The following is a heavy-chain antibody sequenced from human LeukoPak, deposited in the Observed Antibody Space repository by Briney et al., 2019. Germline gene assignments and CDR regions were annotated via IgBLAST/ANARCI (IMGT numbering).Heavy chain of an antibody. V-gene: IGHV5-51*01. CDR1: GYSFTSYW. CDR3: ARHRYSSGWYDYFDY. J-gene: IGHJ4*02. D-gene: IGHD6-19*01. Sequence: HGESLQISCQGSGYSFTSYWIGWGRQVPGKGLEWMGIIYPGDSDTRYSPSFQGQVTISADKSISTVYLQWSSLKASDTAMYYCARHRYSSGWYDYFDYWGQGTLVTVSS. CDR2: IYPGDSDT.